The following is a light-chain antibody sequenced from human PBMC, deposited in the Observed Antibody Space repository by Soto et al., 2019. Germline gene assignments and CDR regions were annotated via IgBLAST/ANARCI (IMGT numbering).Light chain of an antibody. V-gene: IGLV2-14*03. Sequence: QSVLTQPASVPGSPGQSITISCSGSSSDVGGYNAVSWYQQHPGKAPKLVIYDVSDRPSGISSRFSASKSGNTASLTISGLQAEYEADYYCSSYATGGSYVFGTGTKVTVL. CDR1: SSDVGGYNA. CDR2: DVS. J-gene: IGLJ1*01. CDR3: SSYATGGSYV.